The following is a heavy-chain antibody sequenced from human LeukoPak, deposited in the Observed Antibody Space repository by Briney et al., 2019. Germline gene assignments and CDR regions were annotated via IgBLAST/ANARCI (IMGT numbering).Heavy chain of an antibody. CDR1: GGSISSYY. CDR3: ARGGWELFDY. V-gene: IGHV4-59*01. Sequence: PSETLSLTCTVSGGSISSYYWSWIRQPPGKGLEWIGDIYYSGSTNYNPSLKSRVTISVDTSKNQFSLKLNSVTAADTAVYYCARGGWELFDYWGQGTLVTVSS. J-gene: IGHJ4*02. CDR2: IYYSGST. D-gene: IGHD1-7*01.